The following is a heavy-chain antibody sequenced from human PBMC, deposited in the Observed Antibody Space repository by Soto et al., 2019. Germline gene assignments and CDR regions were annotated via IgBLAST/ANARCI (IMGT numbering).Heavy chain of an antibody. J-gene: IGHJ4*02. CDR1: GFTFSNYV. CDR3: AKDRGPYEGSGYED. Sequence: QVQLVESGGGVVQPGRSLRLSCAASGFTFSNYVMDWVRQAPGKGLEWVAVISYDGSNKYYADSMKGRFTISRDNSKNTLYLQMNSLRTEDTAVYYCAKDRGPYEGSGYEDWGQGTLVTVSS. D-gene: IGHD3-22*01. CDR2: ISYDGSNK. V-gene: IGHV3-30*04.